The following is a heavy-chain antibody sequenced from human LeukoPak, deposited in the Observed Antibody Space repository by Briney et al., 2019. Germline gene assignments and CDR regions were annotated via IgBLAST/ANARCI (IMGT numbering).Heavy chain of an antibody. V-gene: IGHV3-30*18. CDR1: GFTFSSYG. J-gene: IGHJ4*02. D-gene: IGHD5-18*01. CDR2: ISNDGSKK. Sequence: PGGSLRLFCAASGFTFSSYGMHWVRQAPGKGLEWVAVISNDGSKKYYADSVKGRFTISRDNSKNTLSLQVSSLRAEDTAVYYCAKDRYSYAFEYSDSWGQGTLVTVSS. CDR3: AKDRYSYAFEYSDS.